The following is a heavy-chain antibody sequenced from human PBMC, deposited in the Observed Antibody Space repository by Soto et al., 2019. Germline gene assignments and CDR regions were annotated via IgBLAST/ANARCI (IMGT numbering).Heavy chain of an antibody. Sequence: GGSLRLSCAVSGFTFSNYWMHWVRQAPGKGLVWVARIKSDGSSTDYADSVKGRFAVSRDNAKNKLYLQMNILRFEDTAVYYCAKGLVTIYNWFDSWGQGTLVTVSS. CDR2: IKSDGSST. J-gene: IGHJ5*01. V-gene: IGHV3-74*01. CDR1: GFTFSNYW. CDR3: AKGLVTIYNWFDS. D-gene: IGHD3-3*01.